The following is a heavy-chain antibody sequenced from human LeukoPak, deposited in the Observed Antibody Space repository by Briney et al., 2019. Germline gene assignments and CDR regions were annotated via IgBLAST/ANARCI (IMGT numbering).Heavy chain of an antibody. J-gene: IGHJ6*03. CDR2: IYTSGST. CDR3: ARHYTYYDFWSGYKIYYYMDV. CDR1: GGSISSYY. D-gene: IGHD3-3*01. Sequence: SETLSLTCTVSGGSISSYYWSWIRQPPGKGLEWIGYIYTSGSTNYNPSLKSRVTISVDTSKNQFPLKLSSVTAADTAVYYCARHYTYYDFWSGYKIYYYMDVWGKGTTVTVSS. V-gene: IGHV4-4*09.